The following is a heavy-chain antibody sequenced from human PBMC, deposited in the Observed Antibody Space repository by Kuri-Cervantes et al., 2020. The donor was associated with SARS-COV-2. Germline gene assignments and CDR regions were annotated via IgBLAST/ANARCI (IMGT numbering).Heavy chain of an antibody. J-gene: IGHJ4*02. CDR3: ARGTYDRSVYYLEDY. CDR1: GGSISSYY. Sequence: SETLSLSCTVSGGSISSYYWSWIRQPPGKGLEWIGYIYYSGSTNYNPSLKSRLTISVDTPKNNFSLKLTSVTAADTAVYYCARGTYDRSVYYLEDYWGQGTLVTVSS. D-gene: IGHD3-22*01. V-gene: IGHV4-59*01. CDR2: IYYSGST.